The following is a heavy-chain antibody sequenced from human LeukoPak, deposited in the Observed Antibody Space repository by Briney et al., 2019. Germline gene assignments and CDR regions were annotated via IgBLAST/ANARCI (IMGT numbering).Heavy chain of an antibody. J-gene: IGHJ6*02. Sequence: ASVTVSCMLSGYTFRNYYMHGVRQAPGQGLEWVGWINPNNGGTNYAQKFQGRVNMTRDTSISTAYMEVSRLRPDDTAVYYCAGGGNVITNNLYGMDAWGQGTTVTVSS. CDR1: GYTFRNYY. V-gene: IGHV1-2*02. CDR3: AGGGNVITNNLYGMDA. D-gene: IGHD3-16*01. CDR2: INPNNGGT.